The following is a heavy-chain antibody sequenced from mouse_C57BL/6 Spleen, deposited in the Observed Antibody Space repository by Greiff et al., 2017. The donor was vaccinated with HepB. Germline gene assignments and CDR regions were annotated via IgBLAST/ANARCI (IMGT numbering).Heavy chain of an antibody. V-gene: IGHV5-17*01. CDR1: GFTFSDYG. CDR2: ISSGSSTI. J-gene: IGHJ4*01. Sequence: EVKLMESGGGLVKPGGSLKLSCAASGFTFSDYGMHWVRQAPEKGLEWVAYISSGSSTIYYADTVKGRFTISRDNAKNTLFLQMTSLRSEDTAMYYCARRTTNWGYYYAMDYWGQGTSVTVSS. CDR3: ARRTTNWGYYYAMDY. D-gene: IGHD4-1*01.